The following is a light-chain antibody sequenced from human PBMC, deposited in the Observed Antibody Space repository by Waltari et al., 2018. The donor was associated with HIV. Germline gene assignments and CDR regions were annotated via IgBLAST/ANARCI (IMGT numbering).Light chain of an antibody. CDR1: SSNIGAGYN. V-gene: IGLV1-40*01. J-gene: IGLJ1*01. CDR2: GDN. CDR3: QSYDSSLSGLV. Sequence: QSVLTQPPSVSGAPGQRVTLSCTGSSSNIGAGYNVPCYQQLPGTAPNLLVYGDNNRPSGVPDRFSGSKSGTSASLAITGLQAEDEADYYCQSYDSSLSGLVFATGTKVTVL.